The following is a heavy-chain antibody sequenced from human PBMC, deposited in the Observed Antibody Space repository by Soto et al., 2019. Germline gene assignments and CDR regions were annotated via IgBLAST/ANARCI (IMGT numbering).Heavy chain of an antibody. J-gene: IGHJ6*02. D-gene: IGHD2-15*01. Sequence: SETLSLTCAGYGGSFSGYYWSWIRQPPGKGLEWIGEINHSGSTNSNPSLKSRVTISVDTSKNQFSLKLSSVTAADTAVYYCARVAGYCSGGSCYSVFSYYYGMDVWGQGTTVTVSS. CDR1: GGSFSGYY. CDR2: INHSGST. CDR3: ARVAGYCSGGSCYSVFSYYYGMDV. V-gene: IGHV4-34*01.